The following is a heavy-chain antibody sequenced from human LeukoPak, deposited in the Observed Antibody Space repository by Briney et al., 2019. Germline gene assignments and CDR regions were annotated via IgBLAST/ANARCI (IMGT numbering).Heavy chain of an antibody. CDR3: ARKRSSGTAMLDP. D-gene: IGHD1-14*01. V-gene: IGHV4-39*07. CDR2: IYYSGST. CDR1: GGSISSSSYY. Sequence: SETLSLTCTVSGGSISSSSYYWGWLRQPPGKGLEWIGSIYYSGSTYYNPSLKSRVTISVDTSKNQFSLKLSSATAADTAVYYCARKRSSGTAMLDPWGKGTLVTVSS. J-gene: IGHJ5*02.